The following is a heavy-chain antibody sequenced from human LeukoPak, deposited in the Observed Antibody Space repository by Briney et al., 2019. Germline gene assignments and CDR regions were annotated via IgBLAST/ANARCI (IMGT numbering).Heavy chain of an antibody. CDR3: ARDISPFTSAPRHYYGSGRVRGMDV. CDR2: IYYSGSS. CDR1: GVSVTSGSSY. J-gene: IGHJ6*02. V-gene: IGHV4-61*01. D-gene: IGHD3-10*01. Sequence: SETLSLTCTVSGVSVTSGSSYWNWIRQPPGKGLELIGYIYYSGSSSYNPSLKGRVTMSIDTSKNQFFLKMASVTAADTAVYYCARDISPFTSAPRHYYGSGRVRGMDVWGQGTSVTVSS.